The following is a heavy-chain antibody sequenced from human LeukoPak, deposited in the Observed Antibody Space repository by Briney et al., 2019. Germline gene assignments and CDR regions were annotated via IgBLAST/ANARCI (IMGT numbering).Heavy chain of an antibody. CDR1: GGSISSYY. CDR3: ARSLHSSWYLFDY. J-gene: IGHJ4*02. Sequence: SETLSLTCTVSGGSISSYYWSWIRQPPGKGLEWIGYIYYSGSTNYNPSLKSRVTISVDTSKNQFSLKLSSVTAADTAVYYCARSLHSSWYLFDYWGQGTLVTVSS. V-gene: IGHV4-59*08. CDR2: IYYSGST. D-gene: IGHD6-13*01.